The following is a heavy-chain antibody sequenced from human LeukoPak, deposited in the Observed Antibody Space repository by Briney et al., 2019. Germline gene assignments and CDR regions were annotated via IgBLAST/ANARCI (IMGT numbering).Heavy chain of an antibody. J-gene: IGHJ4*02. D-gene: IGHD1-20*01. CDR3: ARAPTLHITGTLEFDY. CDR1: GGTFSSYA. V-gene: IGHV1-69*05. CDR2: IIPIFGTA. Sequence: SVKVSCKASGGTFSSYAISWVRQAPGQGLEWMGRIIPIFGTASYAQKFQGRVTITTDESTSTAYMELSSLRSEDTAVYYCARAPTLHITGTLEFDYWGQGTLVTVSS.